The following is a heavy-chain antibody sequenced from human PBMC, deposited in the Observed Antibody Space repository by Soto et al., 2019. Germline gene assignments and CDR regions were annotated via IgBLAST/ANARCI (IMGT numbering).Heavy chain of an antibody. CDR1: GGSVSSGGYY. CDR3: ARGLRRYSSSWYGTPPTLCFDP. CDR2: IYYSGST. V-gene: IGHV4-61*08. D-gene: IGHD6-13*01. Sequence: SETLSLTCTVSGGSVSSGGYYWSWIRQPPGKGLEWIGYIYYSGSTNYNPSLKSRVTISVDTSKNQFSLKLSSVTAADTAVYYCARGLRRYSSSWYGTPPTLCFDPWGQGTLVTVSS. J-gene: IGHJ5*02.